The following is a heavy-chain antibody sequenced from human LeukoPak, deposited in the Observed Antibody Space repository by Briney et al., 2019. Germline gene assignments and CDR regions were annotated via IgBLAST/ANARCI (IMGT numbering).Heavy chain of an antibody. D-gene: IGHD3-22*01. Sequence: SVKVSCKASGGTFSSYAISWVRQAPGQGLEWMGGIIPIFGTANYAQKFQGRVTITADESTSTAYMELSSLRSEDTAVYYCARDSSGYYSRWDYWGQGTLVTVSS. CDR2: IIPIFGTA. V-gene: IGHV1-69*13. CDR1: GGTFSSYA. J-gene: IGHJ4*02. CDR3: ARDSSGYYSRWDY.